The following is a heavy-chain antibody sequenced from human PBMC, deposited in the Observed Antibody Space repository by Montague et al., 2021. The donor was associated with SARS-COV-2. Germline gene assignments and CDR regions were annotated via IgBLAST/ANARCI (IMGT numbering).Heavy chain of an antibody. D-gene: IGHD6-19*01. V-gene: IGHV3-23*01. CDR3: ARGGLRSAWYLENDC. Sequence: SLRLSCAASGFTFSSYAMNWVRQAPGKGLEWVSGISDTTGSTYYADSVKVRFTISRDNSQNTLYLQMNSLRAEDTAVYYCARGGLRSAWYLENDCWGQGTLVTVSS. CDR2: ISDTTGST. CDR1: GFTFSSYA. J-gene: IGHJ4*02.